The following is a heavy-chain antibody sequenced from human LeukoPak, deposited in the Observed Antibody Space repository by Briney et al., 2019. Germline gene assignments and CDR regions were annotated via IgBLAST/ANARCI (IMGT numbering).Heavy chain of an antibody. Sequence: PSETLSLTCTVSGGSISSHYWSWIRQPPGKGLEWIGYIYYSGSTNYNPSLKSRVTVSVDTSKNQFSLKLSSVTAADTAVYYCARAGGDYVFDYWGQGTLVTVSS. D-gene: IGHD4-17*01. CDR3: ARAGGDYVFDY. V-gene: IGHV4-59*11. CDR2: IYYSGST. J-gene: IGHJ4*02. CDR1: GGSISSHY.